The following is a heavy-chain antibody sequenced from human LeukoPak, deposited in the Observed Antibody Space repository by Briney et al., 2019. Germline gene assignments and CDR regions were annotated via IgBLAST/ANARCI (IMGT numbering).Heavy chain of an antibody. CDR2: ISGNGHQT. CDR1: GFTFSRFA. CDR3: AKDANYYDSSGYFIPFDY. J-gene: IGHJ4*02. Sequence: PGGSRRLSCSASGFTFSRFAMTWVRQVPGRGLEWVSTISGNGHQTYYADSVKGRFSVSRDNSKNILYLQMDSLRAGDSALYYCAKDANYYDSSGYFIPFDYWGQGTLVTVSS. D-gene: IGHD3-22*01. V-gene: IGHV3-23*01.